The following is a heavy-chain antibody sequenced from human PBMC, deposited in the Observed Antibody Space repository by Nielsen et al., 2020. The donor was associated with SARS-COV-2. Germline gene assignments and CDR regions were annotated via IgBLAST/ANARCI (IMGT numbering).Heavy chain of an antibody. CDR2: ISAYNGNT. V-gene: IGHV1-18*01. J-gene: IGHJ6*03. CDR3: ARDLSCSSTSCYPEHYMDV. D-gene: IGHD2-2*01. Sequence: ASVKVSCKASGYTFTTYGFSWVRQAPGQGLEWMGWISAYNGNTDYAQKFQGRVTITADESTSTAYMELSSLRSEDTAVYYCARDLSCSSTSCYPEHYMDVWGKGTTVTVSS. CDR1: GYTFTTYG.